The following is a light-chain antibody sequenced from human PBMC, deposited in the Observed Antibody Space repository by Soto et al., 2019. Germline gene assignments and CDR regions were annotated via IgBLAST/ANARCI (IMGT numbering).Light chain of an antibody. CDR1: QSIDNK. Sequence: IVMTQSPATLSLSPGDRATLSCRASQSIDNKLAWYQQRPGQAPRLLIYGASTRVTGIPARFSGSGSGTEFTLTISGLQSEDFGVYYCQQYKSWRTFGQGTNVEIK. CDR3: QQYKSWRT. CDR2: GAS. J-gene: IGKJ1*01. V-gene: IGKV3-15*01.